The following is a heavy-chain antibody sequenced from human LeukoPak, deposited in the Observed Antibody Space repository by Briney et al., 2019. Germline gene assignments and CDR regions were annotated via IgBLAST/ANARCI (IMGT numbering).Heavy chain of an antibody. CDR3: ARRAGYCSGGSCRKPNWFDP. CDR2: INPNSGGT. V-gene: IGHV1-2*02. Sequence: GASVKVSCKASGYTFTGYYMHWVRQAPGQGLEWMGWINPNSGGTNYAQKFQGRVTMTRDTSISTAYMELSRLRSDDTAVYYCARRAGYCSGGSCRKPNWFDPWGQGTLVTVSS. CDR1: GYTFTGYY. D-gene: IGHD2-15*01. J-gene: IGHJ5*02.